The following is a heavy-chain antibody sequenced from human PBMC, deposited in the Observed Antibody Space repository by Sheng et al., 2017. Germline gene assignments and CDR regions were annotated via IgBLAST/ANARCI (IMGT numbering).Heavy chain of an antibody. V-gene: IGHV3-30-3*01. CDR2: ISYDGSNK. J-gene: IGHJ6*03. Sequence: QVQLVESGGGVVQPGRSLRLSCAASGFTFSSYAMHWVRQAPGKGLEWVAVISYDGSNKYYADSVKGRFTISRDNSKNTLYLQMNSLRAEDTAVYYCASRSSWTWGYYYYMDVWGKGTTVTVSS. CDR1: GFTFSSYA. CDR3: ASRSSWTWGYYYYMDV. D-gene: IGHD6-13*01.